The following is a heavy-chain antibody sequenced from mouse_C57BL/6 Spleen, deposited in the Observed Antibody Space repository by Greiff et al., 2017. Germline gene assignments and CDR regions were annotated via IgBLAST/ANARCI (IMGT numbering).Heavy chain of an antibody. V-gene: IGHV5-9*01. CDR2: ISGGGGNT. J-gene: IGHJ2*01. Sequence: EVMLVESGGGLVKPGGSLKLSCAASGFTFSSYTLSWVRQTPEKRLEWVATISGGGGNTYYPDSVKGRFTISRDNAKNTLYLQMSSLRSEDTALYYCARDGSPLDYWGQGTTLTVSS. CDR3: ARDGSPLDY. D-gene: IGHD1-1*01. CDR1: GFTFSSYT.